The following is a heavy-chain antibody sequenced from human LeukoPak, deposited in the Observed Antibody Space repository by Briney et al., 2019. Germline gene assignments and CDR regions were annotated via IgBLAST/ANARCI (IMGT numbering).Heavy chain of an antibody. V-gene: IGHV4-61*09. CDR2: IYKSGST. J-gene: IGHJ6*03. CDR3: ARSFLDYMDV. D-gene: IGHD2/OR15-2a*01. CDR1: GGSISSGSYY. Sequence: SQTLSLTCTVSGGSISSGSYYWNWIRQPAGKGLEWIGHIYKSGSTNYNPSLKSRVTMSLDTSKNQFSLKLRSVTAADTAVYFCARSFLDYMDVWGKGTTVTVSS.